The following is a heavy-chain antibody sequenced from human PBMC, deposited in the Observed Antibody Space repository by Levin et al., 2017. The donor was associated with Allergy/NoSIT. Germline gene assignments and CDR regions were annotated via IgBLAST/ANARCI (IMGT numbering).Heavy chain of an antibody. J-gene: IGHJ4*02. CDR3: TKGHDSGVYQ. CDR2: IYSDGST. D-gene: IGHD3-3*01. CDR1: GFSVSNHY. Sequence: PGGSLRLSCAASGFSVSNHYMTWVRQGPGKGLECVSVIYSDGSTYYADSVRGRFTISRDSFRNTLSLQMNSLRDDDTAVYYCTKGHDSGVYQWGQGTLVSVAS. V-gene: IGHV3-53*01.